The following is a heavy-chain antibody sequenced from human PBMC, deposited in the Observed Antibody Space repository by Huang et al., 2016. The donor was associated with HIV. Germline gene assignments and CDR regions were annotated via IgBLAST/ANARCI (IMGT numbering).Heavy chain of an antibody. CDR2: IYYSGRA. Sequence: QLQLQESGPGLVKPSETLSLTCTVSGGSIRSDNYYWGWTRQPPGKGLEWIGSIYYSGRAYYNPSLKSIVTRTVDTTKSQFSLKRRSVTTADAAVYYCARLPGSITMIRGVITDPYWGQGTLVTVSS. CDR1: GGSIRSDNYY. CDR3: ARLPGSITMIRGVITDPY. J-gene: IGHJ4*02. V-gene: IGHV4-39*01. D-gene: IGHD3-10*01.